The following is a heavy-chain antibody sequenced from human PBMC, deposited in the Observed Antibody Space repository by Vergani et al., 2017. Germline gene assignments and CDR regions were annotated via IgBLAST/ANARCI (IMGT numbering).Heavy chain of an antibody. CDR3: AREDSNYYYYMDV. CDR1: GYTLTELS. V-gene: IGHV1-24*01. Sequence: QVQLVQSGSELKKPGASVKVSCKVSGYTLTELSMHWVRQAPGKGLEWMGGFDPEDGETIYAQKFQGRVTITADESTSTAYMELSSLRSEDTAVYYCAREDSNYYYYMDVWGKGTTVTVSS. D-gene: IGHD4-11*01. J-gene: IGHJ6*03. CDR2: FDPEDGET.